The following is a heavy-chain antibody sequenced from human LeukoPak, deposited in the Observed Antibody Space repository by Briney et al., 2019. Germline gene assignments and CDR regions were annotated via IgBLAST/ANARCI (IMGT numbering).Heavy chain of an antibody. CDR1: GFTFSSYA. V-gene: IGHV3-30-3*01. J-gene: IGHJ4*02. D-gene: IGHD6-13*01. Sequence: GGSLRLSCAASGFTFSSYAMHWVRQAPGKGLEWVAVISYDGSNKYYADSVKGRFTISRDNSKNTLYLQMNSLRAVDTAVYYCARDTTTIAAAGLPPDYWGQGTLVTVSS. CDR2: ISYDGSNK. CDR3: ARDTTTIAAAGLPPDY.